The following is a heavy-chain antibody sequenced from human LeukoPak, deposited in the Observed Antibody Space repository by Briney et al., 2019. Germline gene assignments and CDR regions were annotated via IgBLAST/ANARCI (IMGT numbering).Heavy chain of an antibody. D-gene: IGHD3-9*01. CDR3: ARDVFLTGFRRGAFDI. CDR2: INPSGGST. Sequence: ASVKVSCKASGYTFTSYYMHWVRQAPGQGLEWMGIINPSGGSTSYAQKFQGRVTMTRDTSTSTVYMELSSLRSEDTAVYYCARDVFLTGFRRGAFDIWGQGTMVTVSS. CDR1: GYTFTSYY. J-gene: IGHJ3*02. V-gene: IGHV1-46*01.